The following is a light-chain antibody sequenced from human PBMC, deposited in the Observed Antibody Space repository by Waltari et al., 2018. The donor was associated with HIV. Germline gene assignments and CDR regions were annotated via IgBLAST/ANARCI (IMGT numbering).Light chain of an antibody. J-gene: IGLJ2*01. CDR1: SSNIGRTY. V-gene: IGLV1-47*01. CDR2: RNS. CDR3: AAWDDTLTGPHVV. Sequence: QSVLTQLPSASGTPGQRVTISCSGNSSNIGRTYVYWYQQLPGTAPNLLIYRNSQRPSGVPDRFSGSKSGTSAFLAISGLRSEDETDYYCAAWDDTLTGPHVVFGGGTKLTVL.